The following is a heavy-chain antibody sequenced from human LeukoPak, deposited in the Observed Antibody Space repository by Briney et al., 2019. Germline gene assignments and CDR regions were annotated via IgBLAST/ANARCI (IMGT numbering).Heavy chain of an antibody. Sequence: EASVKVSCKASGYTFTSYGISWVRQAPGQGLEWMGWISAYNSNTNYAQKLQGRVSMTTDTSTSTAYMELRSLRSDDTAVYYCARVLLGYCSGGSCYGNFFDYWGQGTLVTVSS. J-gene: IGHJ4*02. CDR3: ARVLLGYCSGGSCYGNFFDY. CDR1: GYTFTSYG. D-gene: IGHD2-15*01. V-gene: IGHV1-18*01. CDR2: ISAYNSNT.